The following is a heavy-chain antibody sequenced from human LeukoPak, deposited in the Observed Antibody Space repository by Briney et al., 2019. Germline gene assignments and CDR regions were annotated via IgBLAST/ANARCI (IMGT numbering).Heavy chain of an antibody. J-gene: IGHJ4*02. CDR2: IIPILGIA. D-gene: IGHD3-22*01. Sequence: SVTVSFKASGGTFISYAISWVRPAPGQGLEWVGRIIPILGIANYAQKFQGRVTITADKSTSTAYMELSSLRSEDTAVYYCARALSDSSGYYPPEFDYWGQGTPVTVSS. CDR1: GGTFISYA. CDR3: ARALSDSSGYYPPEFDY. V-gene: IGHV1-69*04.